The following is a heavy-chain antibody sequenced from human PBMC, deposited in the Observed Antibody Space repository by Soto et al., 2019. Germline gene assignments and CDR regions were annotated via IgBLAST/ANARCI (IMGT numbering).Heavy chain of an antibody. CDR1: GGSISSGDYY. CDR2: IYYSGST. CDR3: ARVVRGRGGHFDY. V-gene: IGHV4-30-4*01. D-gene: IGHD3-10*01. Sequence: PWETLSLTCTVSGGSISSGDYYWSWIRQPPGKGLEWIGYIYYSGSTYYNPSLKSRVTISVDTSKNQFSLKLSSVTAADTAVYYCARVVRGRGGHFDYWGQGTLVTVSS. J-gene: IGHJ4*02.